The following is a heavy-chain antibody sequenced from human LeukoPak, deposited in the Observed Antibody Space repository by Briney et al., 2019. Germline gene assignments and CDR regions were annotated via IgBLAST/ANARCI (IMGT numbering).Heavy chain of an antibody. CDR1: GGSISSYY. D-gene: IGHD3-22*01. CDR3: ARGAGPVYYYDSSGYGDAFDI. CDR2: IYYSGST. J-gene: IGHJ3*02. V-gene: IGHV4-59*01. Sequence: SETLSLTCTVSGGSISSYYWSWIRQPPGKGLEWIGYIYYSGSTNYNPSLKSRVTISVDTSKNQFSLKLSSVTAADTAVYYCARGAGPVYYYDSSGYGDAFDIWGQGTMVTVSS.